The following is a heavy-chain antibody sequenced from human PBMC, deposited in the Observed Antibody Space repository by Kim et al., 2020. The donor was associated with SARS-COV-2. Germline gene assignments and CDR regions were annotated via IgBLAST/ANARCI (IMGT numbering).Heavy chain of an antibody. CDR2: ST. Sequence: STNSHPSLTIRVTISVDTSKNQFSLKLRSVPAADTAVYYCARGGARGFDYWGQGTLVTVSS. CDR3: ARGGARGFDY. D-gene: IGHD1-26*01. J-gene: IGHJ4*02. V-gene: IGHV4-34*13.